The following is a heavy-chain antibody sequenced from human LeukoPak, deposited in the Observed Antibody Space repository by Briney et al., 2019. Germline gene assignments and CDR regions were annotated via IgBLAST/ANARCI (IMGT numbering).Heavy chain of an antibody. CDR3: ARRGGNPLGAFDI. CDR2: IYHSGST. Sequence: SGTLSLTCAVSGGSISSSNWWSWVRQPPGKGLEWIGYIYHSGSTYYNPSLKSRVTISVDTSKNQFSLKLTSVTAADTAMYYCARRGGNPLGAFDIWGQGTMVTVSS. CDR1: GGSISSSNW. J-gene: IGHJ3*02. D-gene: IGHD4-23*01. V-gene: IGHV4-4*02.